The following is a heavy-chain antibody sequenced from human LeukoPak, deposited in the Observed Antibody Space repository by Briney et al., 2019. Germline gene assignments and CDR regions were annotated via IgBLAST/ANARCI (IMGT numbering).Heavy chain of an antibody. CDR1: GGSFSGYY. V-gene: IGHV4-34*01. J-gene: IGHJ3*02. D-gene: IGHD1-26*01. CDR3: AREERWELRSAFDI. Sequence: SETLSLTCAVYGGSFSGYYWSWIRQPPGKGLEWIGEINHSGSTNYNPSLKSRVTISVDTSKNQFSLKLSSVTAADTAVYYCAREERWELRSAFDIWGQGTMVTVSS. CDR2: INHSGST.